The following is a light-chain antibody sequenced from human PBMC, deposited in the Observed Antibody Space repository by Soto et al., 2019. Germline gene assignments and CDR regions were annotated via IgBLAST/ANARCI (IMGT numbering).Light chain of an antibody. CDR1: QSISRY. CDR2: ATS. CDR3: QQSYSTVLT. J-gene: IGKJ3*01. Sequence: DIQMTQSPSSLSASVGDRVTITCRASQSISRYLNWYKQKSGKAPKLLIYATSNLQSGVPSRFSGSGSGTDFTLTISSLQPEDFETYYCQQSYSTVLTFGPGTKVDIK. V-gene: IGKV1-39*01.